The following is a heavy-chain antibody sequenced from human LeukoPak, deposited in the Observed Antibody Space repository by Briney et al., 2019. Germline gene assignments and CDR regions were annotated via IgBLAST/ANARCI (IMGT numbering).Heavy chain of an antibody. V-gene: IGHV3-48*04. Sequence: GGSLRLSCVASGFTFSSYNMNGVRQAPGKGLEWLSCISSSGSVRHYADSVKARFTISRDNAKSSLYLQMNSLRVEDTAVYYCARDFLEDTQWGQGTLVTVSS. CDR2: ISSSGSVR. D-gene: IGHD2-15*01. CDR1: GFTFSSYN. J-gene: IGHJ4*02. CDR3: ARDFLEDTQ.